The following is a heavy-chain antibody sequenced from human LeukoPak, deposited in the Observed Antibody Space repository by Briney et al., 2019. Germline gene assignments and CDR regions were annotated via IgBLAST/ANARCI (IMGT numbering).Heavy chain of an antibody. CDR2: INPNSGGT. D-gene: IGHD1-26*01. CDR1: GYTFTGYY. CDR3: ATRRGSYWGFDY. J-gene: IGHJ4*02. Sequence: ASVKVSCKASGYTFTGYYMHWVRQAPGQGLEWMGRINPNSGGTNYAQKFQGRVTMTRDTSISTAYMELSSLRSEDTAVYYCATRRGSYWGFDYWGQGTLVTVSS. V-gene: IGHV1-2*06.